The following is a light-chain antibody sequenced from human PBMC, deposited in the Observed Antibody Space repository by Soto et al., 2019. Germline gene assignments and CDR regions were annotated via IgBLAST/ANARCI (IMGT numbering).Light chain of an antibody. CDR2: GAS. CDR1: QSVSSY. J-gene: IGKJ4*01. V-gene: IGKV3-15*01. Sequence: EKALTQSPVTLSLSPGESATLSCRASQSVSSYLARYQQGPGQAPRLLIYGASTRASGVPDRFSGSGSGTEFILTISSLQSEDSAVYYCQQRSNWPLTFGGRTNVVIK. CDR3: QQRSNWPLT.